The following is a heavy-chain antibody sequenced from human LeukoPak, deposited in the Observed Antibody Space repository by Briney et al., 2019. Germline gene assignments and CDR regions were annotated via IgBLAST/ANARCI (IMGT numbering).Heavy chain of an antibody. V-gene: IGHV4-59*12. CDR3: ARDIDSSGVDY. Sequence: SETLSLTCTVSGGSISSYYWSWIRQPPGKGLEWIGYIYYSGSTNYNPSLRSRVTISVDKSKNQFSLKLSSVTAADTAVYYCARDIDSSGVDYWGQGTLVTVSS. CDR1: GGSISSYY. D-gene: IGHD3-22*01. J-gene: IGHJ4*02. CDR2: IYYSGST.